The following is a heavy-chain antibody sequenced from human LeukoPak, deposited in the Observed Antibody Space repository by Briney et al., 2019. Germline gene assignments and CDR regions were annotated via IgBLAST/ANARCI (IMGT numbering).Heavy chain of an antibody. D-gene: IGHD6-19*01. CDR3: AKERSSGWYGTTFDY. J-gene: IGHJ4*02. CDR1: GHSISRNF. V-gene: IGHV4-59*13. CDR2: IYYSRST. Sequence: PSETLSLTCTVSGHSISRNFGAGIPQPPGKGLEWIGYIYYSRSTNYNPSRRSRVTISIDTSKPQFSLNLTSVTAADTAVYDCAKERSSGWYGTTFDYWGPGSLVTVSS.